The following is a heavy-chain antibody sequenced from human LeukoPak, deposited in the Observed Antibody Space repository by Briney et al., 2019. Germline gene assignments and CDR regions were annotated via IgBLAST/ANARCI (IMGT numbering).Heavy chain of an antibody. V-gene: IGHV4-59*01. D-gene: IGHD3-9*01. CDR1: GGSIRTYS. CDR2: IYYSGNT. Sequence: SETLSLTCTVSGGSIRTYSWSWVRQPPGKGLEWVGYIYYSGNTNYNPSLKSRATISVDTSKNQFSLKLSSVTAADTAVYYCARVRLVGYDILTGYYSFDYWGQGTLVTVSS. J-gene: IGHJ4*02. CDR3: ARVRLVGYDILTGYYSFDY.